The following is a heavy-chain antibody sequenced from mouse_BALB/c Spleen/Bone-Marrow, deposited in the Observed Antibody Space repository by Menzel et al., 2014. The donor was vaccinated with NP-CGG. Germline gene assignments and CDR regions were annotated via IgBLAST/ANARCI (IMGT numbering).Heavy chain of an antibody. CDR2: IWAGGST. V-gene: IGHV2-9*02. CDR1: GFSLTNYG. CDR3: ARPYYGLYAMDD. J-gene: IGHJ4*01. Sequence: QVQLQQSGPGLVAPSQSLSITCTVSGFSLTNYGVHWVRQPPGKGLEWLGVIWAGGSTNYNSALMSRLSISKDNSKSQVFLKMNSLQTDDTAMYYCARPYYGLYAMDDWGQGTSVTVSS. D-gene: IGHD1-2*01.